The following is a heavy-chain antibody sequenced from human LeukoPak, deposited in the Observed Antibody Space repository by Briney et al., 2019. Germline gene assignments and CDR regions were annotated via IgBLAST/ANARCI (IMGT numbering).Heavy chain of an antibody. J-gene: IGHJ4*02. CDR2: INHSGTT. D-gene: IGHD3-10*01. Sequence: PSETLSLTCAVYGGSFSGYYWSWIRQPPGKGLEWIGEINHSGTTNYNPSLKSRVTISVDTSKNQFSLKLSSVTAADTAVFYCARRSWYYYGSGSYYKFDYWGQGTLVTVSS. V-gene: IGHV4-34*01. CDR1: GGSFSGYY. CDR3: ARRSWYYYGSGSYYKFDY.